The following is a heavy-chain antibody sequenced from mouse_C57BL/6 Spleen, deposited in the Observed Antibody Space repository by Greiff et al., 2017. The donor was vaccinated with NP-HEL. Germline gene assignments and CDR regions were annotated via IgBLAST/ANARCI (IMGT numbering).Heavy chain of an antibody. J-gene: IGHJ2*01. D-gene: IGHD1-1*01. CDR3: ARGGGSSFFDY. CDR2: ISSGSSTI. V-gene: IGHV5-17*01. Sequence: EVKLMESGGGLVKPGGSLKLSCAASGFTFSDYGMHWVRQAPEKGLEWVAYISSGSSTIYYADTVKGRFTISRDNAKNTLFLRMTSLRSEDTAMYYCARGGGSSFFDYWGQGTTLTVSS. CDR1: GFTFSDYG.